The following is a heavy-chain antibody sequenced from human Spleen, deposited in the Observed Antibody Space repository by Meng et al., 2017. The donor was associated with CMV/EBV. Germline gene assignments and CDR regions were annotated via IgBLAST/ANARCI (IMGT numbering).Heavy chain of an antibody. CDR1: GYTFTGYF. V-gene: IGHV1-2*06. Sequence: ASVKVSCKTSGYTFTGYFIHWVRQAPGQGLEWMGRISPNSGGTSYAQKFQGRVTMTRDTSISTAYMELSRLQSDDTAVYYCARPYYYDSNGYYSIHVFDIWGQGTMVTVSS. CDR3: ARPYYYDSNGYYSIHVFDI. CDR2: ISPNSGGT. D-gene: IGHD3-22*01. J-gene: IGHJ3*02.